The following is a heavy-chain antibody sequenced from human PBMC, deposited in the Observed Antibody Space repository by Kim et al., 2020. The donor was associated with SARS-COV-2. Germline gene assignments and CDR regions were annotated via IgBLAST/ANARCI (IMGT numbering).Heavy chain of an antibody. V-gene: IGHV2-70*01. CDR3: ARIRSNDASIDY. J-gene: IGHJ4*02. Sequence: YYSTSLKTRLTISKDTSKNPVVLTMTNMDPVDTATYYCARIRSNDASIDYWGQGTLVTVSS.